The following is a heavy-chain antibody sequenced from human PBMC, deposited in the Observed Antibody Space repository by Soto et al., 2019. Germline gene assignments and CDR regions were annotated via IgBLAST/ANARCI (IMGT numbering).Heavy chain of an antibody. D-gene: IGHD6-13*01. J-gene: IGHJ5*02. CDR1: GGTFSSYA. Sequence: QVQLVQSGAEVKKPGSSVKVSCKASGGTFSSYAISWVRQAPGQGLEWMGGIIPIFGTANYAQKFQGRVTITADKSTRTAYMELSSLRSEDTDVYYCAARYSSSWYVGGFDPWGQGTLVTVSS. V-gene: IGHV1-69*06. CDR2: IIPIFGTA. CDR3: AARYSSSWYVGGFDP.